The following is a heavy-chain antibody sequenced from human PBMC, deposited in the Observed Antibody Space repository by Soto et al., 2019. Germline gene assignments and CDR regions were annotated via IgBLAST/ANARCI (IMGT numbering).Heavy chain of an antibody. D-gene: IGHD3-9*01. CDR3: AKAYYDILTGYPPPYYFDY. Sequence: GGSLRLSCAASGFTFSSYAMSWVRQAPGKGLEWVSAISGSGGSAYYADSVKGRFTISRDNSKNTLYLQMNSLRAEDTAVYYCAKAYYDILTGYPPPYYFDYWGQGTLVTVSS. J-gene: IGHJ4*02. V-gene: IGHV3-23*01. CDR2: ISGSGGSA. CDR1: GFTFSSYA.